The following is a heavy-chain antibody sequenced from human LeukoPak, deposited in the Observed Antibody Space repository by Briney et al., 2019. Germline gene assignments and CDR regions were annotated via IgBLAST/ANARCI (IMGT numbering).Heavy chain of an antibody. CDR1: GHTFKNYR. CDR2: ITSSSSYI. J-gene: IGHJ6*02. Sequence: GGSLRLSCAASGHTFKNYRMNWVRKAPGKGLEWVSYITSSSSYIYYGDSVKGRFTISGDNAKNSLYLQMNSLRADDTAVYYCAGDRDSSSMDVWGQGTTVTVSS. D-gene: IGHD6-6*01. V-gene: IGHV3-21*01. CDR3: AGDRDSSSMDV.